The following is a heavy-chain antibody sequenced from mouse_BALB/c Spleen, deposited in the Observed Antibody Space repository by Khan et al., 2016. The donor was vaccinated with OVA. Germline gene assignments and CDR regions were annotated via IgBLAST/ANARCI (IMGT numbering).Heavy chain of an antibody. CDR2: IFPGTGTT. V-gene: IGHV1S132*01. CDR3: ASGYFGNYDFAY. Sequence: QVQLQQSGAELVKPGASVKRSCKTSGYTFTNYWIQWVKQRPGQGLGWIGQIFPGTGTTYYNENFKAKATLTVDTSSSTAYMHLSSLTSEDSAVYFCASGYFGNYDFAYWGQGALVTVSA. D-gene: IGHD2-1*01. CDR1: GYTFTNYW. J-gene: IGHJ3*01.